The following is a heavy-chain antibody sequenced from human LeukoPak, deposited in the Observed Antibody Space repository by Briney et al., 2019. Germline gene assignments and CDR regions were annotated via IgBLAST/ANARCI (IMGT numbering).Heavy chain of an antibody. CDR3: AKGSYPNWFDP. V-gene: IGHV3-23*01. Sequence: GGSLRLSCAASGFTFSTYAMSWVRQAPGKGLEWVSTISGSGGSTYYADSVKGRFTISRDNSKNTLYLQMNSLRAEDTAVYYWAKGSYPNWFDPWGQGTLVTGSS. D-gene: IGHD3-10*01. J-gene: IGHJ5*02. CDR2: ISGSGGST. CDR1: GFTFSTYA.